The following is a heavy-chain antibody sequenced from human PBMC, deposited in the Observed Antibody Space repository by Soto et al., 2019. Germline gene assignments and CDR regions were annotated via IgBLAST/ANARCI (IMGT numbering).Heavy chain of an antibody. V-gene: IGHV3-30-3*01. D-gene: IGHD3-3*01. J-gene: IGHJ6*04. CDR1: GITISNYF. CDR3: VAGDQYYAMGV. CDR2: ISYDGSNK. Sequence: QVQLVESVGGVVQPGRSLRVSCAASGITISNYFMYWVRQAPGKGLEWVAAISYDGSNKHYSDSVQGRFTISRDNSKNKLFLQMNSLRDEDTAVYYWVAGDQYYAMGVGGEGTTGAVSS.